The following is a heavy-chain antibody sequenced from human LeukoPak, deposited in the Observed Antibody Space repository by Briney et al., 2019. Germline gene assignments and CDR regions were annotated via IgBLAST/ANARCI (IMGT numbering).Heavy chain of an antibody. CDR3: AGLGTTATTTRFDY. CDR1: GYSFASYW. CDR2: IYPGDSDT. J-gene: IGHJ4*02. D-gene: IGHD1-7*01. Sequence: GESLKISCKGSGYSFASYWIGWVRQMPGRGLEWMGIIYPGDSDTRYSPSFQGQVTISADKSISTVYLQWSSLKASDTAMYYCAGLGTTATTTRFDYWGQGTLVTVSS. V-gene: IGHV5-51*01.